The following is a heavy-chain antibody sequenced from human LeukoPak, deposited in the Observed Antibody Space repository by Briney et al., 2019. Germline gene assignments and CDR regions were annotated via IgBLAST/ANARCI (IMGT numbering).Heavy chain of an antibody. CDR1: GFTFSSYI. CDR2: ISSSSSYI. V-gene: IGHV3-21*01. D-gene: IGHD1-1*01. Sequence: GGSLRLSCAASGFTFSSYIMNWVRQAPGKGLEWVSSISSSSSYIYYADSVKGRFTISRDNAKNSLYLQMNSLRAEDTAVYYCARGPTLRYNWNDEDYYYYMDVWGKGTTVTVSS. J-gene: IGHJ6*03. CDR3: ARGPTLRYNWNDEDYYYYMDV.